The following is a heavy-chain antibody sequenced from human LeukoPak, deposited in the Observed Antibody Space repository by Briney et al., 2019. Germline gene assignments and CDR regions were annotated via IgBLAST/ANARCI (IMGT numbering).Heavy chain of an antibody. CDR3: ARDTELGGNYYYYYGMDV. D-gene: IGHD3-10*01. CDR2: IYYSGST. CDR1: GGSISSYY. V-gene: IGHV4-59*01. J-gene: IGHJ6*02. Sequence: PSETLSLTCTVSGGSISSYYWSWIRQPPGKGLEWIGYIYYSGSTNYNPSLKSRVTISVATSKNQFSLKLSSVTAADTAVYYCARDTELGGNYYYYYGMDVWGQGTTVTVSS.